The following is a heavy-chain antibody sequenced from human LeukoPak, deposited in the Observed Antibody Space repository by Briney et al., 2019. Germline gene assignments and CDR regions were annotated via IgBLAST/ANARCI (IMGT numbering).Heavy chain of an antibody. V-gene: IGHV1-46*01. J-gene: IGHJ4*02. CDR3: ARDIVGAIGY. CDR2: INPSGGST. CDR1: GYTFTSYY. D-gene: IGHD1-26*01. Sequence: ASVKVSCKASGYTFTSYYMHWVRQAPGQGLEWMGIINPSGGSTSYAQKFQGRVTMTRDTSTSTVYMELSSPRSEDTAVCYCARDIVGAIGYWGQGTLVTVSS.